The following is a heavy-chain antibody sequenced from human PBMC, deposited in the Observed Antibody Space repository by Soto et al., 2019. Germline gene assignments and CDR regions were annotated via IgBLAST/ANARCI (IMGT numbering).Heavy chain of an antibody. CDR1: GFTFSSYG. CDR3: ARGDIVGVPPEYYYGMDV. J-gene: IGHJ6*02. CDR2: IWYDGSNK. Sequence: QVQLVESGGGVVQPGRSLRLSCAASGFTFSSYGMHWVRQAPGKGLEWVAVIWYDGSNKYYADSVKGRFTISRDNSKKTLYLKMKSLRAEDTAVYYVARGDIVGVPPEYYYGMDVCGQGNTVTVS. D-gene: IGHD1-26*01. V-gene: IGHV3-33*01.